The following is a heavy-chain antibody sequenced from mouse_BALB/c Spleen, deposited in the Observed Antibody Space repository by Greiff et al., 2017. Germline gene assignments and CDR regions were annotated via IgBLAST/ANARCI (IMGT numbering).Heavy chain of an antibody. V-gene: IGHV2-6-7*01. Sequence: VQVVESGPGLVAPSQGLSITCTVSGFSLTGYGVNWVRQPPGKGLEWLGMIWGDGSTDYNSALKSRLSISKDNSKSQVFLKMNSLQTDDTARYYCARDRRYYAMDYWGQGTSVTVSS. CDR2: IWGDGST. CDR3: ARDRRYYAMDY. CDR1: GFSLTGYG. J-gene: IGHJ4*01.